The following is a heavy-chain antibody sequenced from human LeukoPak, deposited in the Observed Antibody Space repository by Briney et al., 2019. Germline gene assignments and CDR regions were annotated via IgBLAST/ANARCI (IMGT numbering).Heavy chain of an antibody. CDR1: GFTFSSYS. J-gene: IGHJ3*02. CDR2: ISSSSSYI. D-gene: IGHD1-26*01. CDR3: ARYRSGSYRAGAFDI. V-gene: IGHV3-21*01. Sequence: GGSLRLSCAASGFTFSSYSMNWVRQAPGKGLEWVSSISSSSSYIYYADSVKGRFTISRDNAKNSLYLQMSSLRAEDAAVYYCARYRSGSYRAGAFDIWGQGTMVTVSS.